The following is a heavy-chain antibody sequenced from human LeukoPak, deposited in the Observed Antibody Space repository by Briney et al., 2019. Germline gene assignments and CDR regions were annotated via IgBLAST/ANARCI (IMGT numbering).Heavy chain of an antibody. V-gene: IGHV3-9*01. CDR1: GFTFDDYA. CDR3: AKQGIDAFDI. J-gene: IGHJ3*02. Sequence: GGSLRLSCAASGFTFDDYAMHWVRQAPGKGLEWASGISWNSGSIGYADSVKGRFTISRDNAKNSLYLQMNSLSAEDTALYYCAKQGIDAFDIWGQGTMVTVSS. CDR2: ISWNSGSI.